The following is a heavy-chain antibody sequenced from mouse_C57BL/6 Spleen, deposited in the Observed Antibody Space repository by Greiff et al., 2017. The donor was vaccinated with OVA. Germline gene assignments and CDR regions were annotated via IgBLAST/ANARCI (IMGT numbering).Heavy chain of an antibody. V-gene: IGHV1-82*01. CDR3: ARADYDGPWFAY. Sequence: QVQLQQSGPELVKPGASVKISCKASGYAFSSSWMNWVKQRPGKGLEWIGRIYPGDGDTNYNGKFKGKATLTADKSSSTAYMQLSSLTSEDSAVYFCARADYDGPWFAYWGQGALVTVSA. D-gene: IGHD2-4*01. J-gene: IGHJ3*01. CDR1: GYAFSSSW. CDR2: IYPGDGDT.